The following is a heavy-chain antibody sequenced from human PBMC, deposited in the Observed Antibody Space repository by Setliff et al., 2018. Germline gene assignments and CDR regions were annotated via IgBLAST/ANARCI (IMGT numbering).Heavy chain of an antibody. V-gene: IGHV3-23*01. CDR2: ISGGGSRT. Sequence: PVGSLRLSCAASGFTFSNYAMTWVRQAPGKGLEWVSGISGGGSRTYYADSVKGRFTISRDNSKNTLYLQMNSLRAEDTAVYYCARDTSGRDALDIWGQGTMVTVSS. D-gene: IGHD3-10*01. CDR1: GFTFSNYA. J-gene: IGHJ3*02. CDR3: ARDTSGRDALDI.